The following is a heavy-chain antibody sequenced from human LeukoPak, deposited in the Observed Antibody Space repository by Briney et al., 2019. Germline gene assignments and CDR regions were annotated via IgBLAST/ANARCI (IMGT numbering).Heavy chain of an antibody. V-gene: IGHV1-8*01. J-gene: IGHJ6*02. Sequence: ASVKVSCKASGYTFTSYDINWVRQATGQGLEWMGWMNPNSGNTGYAQKFQGRVTMTRNTSISTAYMELSSLRSEDTAVYYCARVDSSGYYGYYYYYGMDVWGQGTTVTVSS. CDR2: MNPNSGNT. D-gene: IGHD3-22*01. CDR1: GYTFTSYD. CDR3: ARVDSSGYYGYYYYYGMDV.